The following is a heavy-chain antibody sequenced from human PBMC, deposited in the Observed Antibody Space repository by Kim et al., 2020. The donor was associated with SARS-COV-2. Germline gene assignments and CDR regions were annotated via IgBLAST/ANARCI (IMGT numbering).Heavy chain of an antibody. V-gene: IGHV4-59*01. D-gene: IGHD3-22*01. J-gene: IGHJ6*02. CDR1: GGSISTYY. Sequence: SETLSLTCTVSGGSISTYYWSWIRQPPGKGLEWIGNIYYSGSTNYNPSLKSRVTISVDTSKNQFSLKLSSVTAADTAVYYCARGNYDSSGYYEIYGYYYYYGMDVWGQGTTVTVSS. CDR2: IYYSGST. CDR3: ARGNYDSSGYYEIYGYYYYYGMDV.